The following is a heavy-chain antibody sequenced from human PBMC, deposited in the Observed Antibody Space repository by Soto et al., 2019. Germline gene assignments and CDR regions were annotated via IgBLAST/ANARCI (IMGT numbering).Heavy chain of an antibody. Sequence: PGGSLRLSCAASELTFSDYYMSWIRQAPGKGLEWISYISNGGGNDIFYADSVKGRFTISRDNAKNSLYLQMNSLKSADTAVYYCSSGMAAGTYWGQGTLVTVSS. D-gene: IGHD6-13*01. CDR3: SSGMAAGTY. CDR2: ISNGGGNDI. J-gene: IGHJ4*02. V-gene: IGHV3-11*01. CDR1: ELTFSDYY.